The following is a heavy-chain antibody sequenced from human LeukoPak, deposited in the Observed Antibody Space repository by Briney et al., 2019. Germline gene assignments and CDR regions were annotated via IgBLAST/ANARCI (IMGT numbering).Heavy chain of an antibody. CDR1: GFPFGGFA. CDR3: ALGIGY. V-gene: IGHV3-23*01. D-gene: IGHD7-27*01. J-gene: IGHJ4*02. CDR2: ILHSGSSS. Sequence: PGESLRLSCAASGFPFGGFAMAWVRQTPGKGLEWVSGILHSGSSSFYADSVKGRFTISRDNAKNTLYLQMNSLRAEDTAVYYCALGIGYWGQGTLVTVSS.